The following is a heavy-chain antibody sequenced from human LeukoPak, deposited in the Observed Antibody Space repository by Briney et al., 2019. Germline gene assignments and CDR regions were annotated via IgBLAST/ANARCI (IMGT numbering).Heavy chain of an antibody. D-gene: IGHD4-17*01. J-gene: IGHJ4*02. CDR2: IWYDGSNK. V-gene: IGHV3-33*01. Sequence: QPGGSLRLSCAAPGFTFSSCGMHWVRQAPGKGLEWVAVIWYDGSNKYYADSVKGRFTISRDNSKDTLYLQMNSLRAEDTAVYYCARGDLYGDYVILNWGQGTLVTVSS. CDR1: GFTFSSCG. CDR3: ARGDLYGDYVILN.